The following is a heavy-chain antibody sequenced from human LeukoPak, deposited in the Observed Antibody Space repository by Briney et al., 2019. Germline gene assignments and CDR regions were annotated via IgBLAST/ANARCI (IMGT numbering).Heavy chain of an antibody. Sequence: ASVKVSCRASGYTFTSYDINWVRQATGQGLEWMGWMNPNSGNTGYAQKFQGRVTMTRNTSISTAYMELSSLRSEDTAVYYCARNWNYALVGAFDIWGQGTMVTVSS. CDR2: MNPNSGNT. D-gene: IGHD1-7*01. CDR1: GYTFTSYD. V-gene: IGHV1-8*01. CDR3: ARNWNYALVGAFDI. J-gene: IGHJ3*02.